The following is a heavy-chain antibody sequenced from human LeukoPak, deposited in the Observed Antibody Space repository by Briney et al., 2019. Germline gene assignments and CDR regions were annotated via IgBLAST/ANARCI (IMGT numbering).Heavy chain of an antibody. V-gene: IGHV3-7*01. Sequence: GGSLRLSCAASGFTFSTSWMSWVRQAPGKGLEWVANIRQDGSEKNHADSVKGRFTISRDNAKNSLFLQMNSLRVEATALYYCARDWSKGATDYWGQGTLVTVSS. J-gene: IGHJ4*02. CDR3: ARDWSKGATDY. CDR2: IRQDGSEK. D-gene: IGHD3-3*01. CDR1: GFTFSTSW.